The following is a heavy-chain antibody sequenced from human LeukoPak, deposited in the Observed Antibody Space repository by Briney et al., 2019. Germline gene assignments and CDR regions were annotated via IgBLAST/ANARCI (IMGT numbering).Heavy chain of an antibody. V-gene: IGHV7-4-1*02. Sequence: GASVTVSFKASGYTFTSYAMNWVRQAPGQGLEWMGWINTNTGNPTYAQGFTGRFVFSLDTSVSTAYLQISSLKAEDTAVYYCARDRANYSSGWYGRGDDAFDIWGQGTMVTVSS. D-gene: IGHD6-19*01. CDR1: GYTFTSYA. CDR2: INTNTGNP. J-gene: IGHJ3*02. CDR3: ARDRANYSSGWYGRGDDAFDI.